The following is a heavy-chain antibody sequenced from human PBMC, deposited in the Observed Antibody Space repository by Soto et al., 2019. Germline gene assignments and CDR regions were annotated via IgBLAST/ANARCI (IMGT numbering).Heavy chain of an antibody. V-gene: IGHV1-2*04. CDR2: INPNSGGT. CDR3: ARPRTTVVTYFFDYYYYGMDV. CDR1: GYTFTGYY. Sequence: ASVKVSCKASGYTFTGYYMHWVRQAPGQGLEWMGWINPNSGGTNYAQKFQGWVTMTGDKSMSTAYMELSRLRSEDTAVYYCARPRTTVVTYFFDYYYYGMDVWGQGTTVTVSS. J-gene: IGHJ6*02. D-gene: IGHD4-17*01.